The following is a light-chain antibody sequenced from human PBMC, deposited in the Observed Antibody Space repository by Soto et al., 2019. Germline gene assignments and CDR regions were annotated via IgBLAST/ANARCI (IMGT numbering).Light chain of an antibody. CDR2: DAS. V-gene: IGKV1-13*02. Sequence: GDRVTITCRARQGIGSALAWYQQAPGKPPKLLIFDASTLENGVPSRFSGGGSVTDFTLTISSLQPEDFATYYCLLFNTYPQAFGGGTKVEIK. CDR1: QGIGSA. J-gene: IGKJ4*01. CDR3: LLFNTYPQA.